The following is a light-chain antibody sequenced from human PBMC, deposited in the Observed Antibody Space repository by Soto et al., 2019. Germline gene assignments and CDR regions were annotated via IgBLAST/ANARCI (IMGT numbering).Light chain of an antibody. J-gene: IGKJ1*01. CDR3: QQYGSSPRT. V-gene: IGKV3-20*01. CDR2: GAS. CDR1: QSVSANY. Sequence: EIVLTQSPGTLSLSPGERATLSCRASQSVSANYLAWYQQKPGQAPRLLIYGASSRATGIPDRFSGSGSGTDFTLTISRLKPEDFAVFYCQQYGSSPRTFGQGTKVDIK.